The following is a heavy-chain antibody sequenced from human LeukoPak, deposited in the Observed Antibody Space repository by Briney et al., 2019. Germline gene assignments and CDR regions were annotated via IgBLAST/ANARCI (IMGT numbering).Heavy chain of an antibody. D-gene: IGHD6-19*01. J-gene: IGHJ6*02. CDR2: IGTAGDT. V-gene: IGHV3-13*01. CDR1: GFTFSSYS. Sequence: PGGSLRLSCAASGFTFSSYSMNWVRQATGKGLEWVSAIGTAGDTYYPGSVKGRFTISRENAKNSLYLQMNSLRAGDTAVYYCARAKRGYSSGWYEGMDVWGQGTTVTVSS. CDR3: ARAKRGYSSGWYEGMDV.